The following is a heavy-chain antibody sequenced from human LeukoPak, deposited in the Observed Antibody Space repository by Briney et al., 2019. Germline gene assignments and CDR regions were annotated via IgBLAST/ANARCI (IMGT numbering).Heavy chain of an antibody. D-gene: IGHD7-27*01. Sequence: GESLKISCKASGYSFASYWIGWVRQMSGKGLEWMAIIHPNDASTIYSPSFRGQVIISADKSISTAYLQWSTLKASDTAIYYCARHNNWGFDYWDRGALLTVSS. CDR2: IHPNDAST. CDR1: GYSFASYW. J-gene: IGHJ4*02. CDR3: ARHNNWGFDY. V-gene: IGHV5-51*01.